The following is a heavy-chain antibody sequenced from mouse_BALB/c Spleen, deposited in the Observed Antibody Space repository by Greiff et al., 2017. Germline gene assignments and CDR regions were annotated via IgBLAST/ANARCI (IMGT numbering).Heavy chain of an antibody. CDR2: INSNGGST. CDR3: ARRILRLQAMDY. V-gene: IGHV5-6-3*01. Sequence: DVHLVESGGGLVQPGGSLKLSCAASGFTFSSYGMSWVRQTPDKRLELVATINSNGGSTYYPDSVKGRFTISRDNAKNTLYLQMSSLKSEDTAMYYCARRILRLQAMDYWGQGTSVTVSS. CDR1: GFTFSSYG. D-gene: IGHD1-2*01. J-gene: IGHJ4*01.